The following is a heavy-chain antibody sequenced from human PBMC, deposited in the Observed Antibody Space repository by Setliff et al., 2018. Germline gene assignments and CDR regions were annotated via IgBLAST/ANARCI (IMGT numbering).Heavy chain of an antibody. CDR3: FGAGTCSH. J-gene: IGHJ4*02. Sequence: GGSLRLSCTASGLSYTNDWVSWVRQAPGKGLEWLASINPHGSEKYYADSVKGRFTISRDNAKNSLSLQMNNLRTEDTAVYHCFGAGTCSHWGQGTLVTVSS. CDR1: GLSYTNDW. D-gene: IGHD3-10*01. V-gene: IGHV3-7*01. CDR2: INPHGSEK.